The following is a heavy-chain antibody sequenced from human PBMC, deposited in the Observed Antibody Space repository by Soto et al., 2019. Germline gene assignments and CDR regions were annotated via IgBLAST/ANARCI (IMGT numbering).Heavy chain of an antibody. J-gene: IGHJ4*02. D-gene: IGHD3-10*01. Sequence: PSETLSLTCTVSGGSISSSSYYWGWIRQPPGKGLEWIGSIYYSGSTYYNPSLKSRVTISVDTSKNQFSLKLSSVTAADTAVYYFGRLTGGYYFVYWGQGTLVTVSS. V-gene: IGHV4-39*01. CDR1: GGSISSSSYY. CDR3: GRLTGGYYFVY. CDR2: IYYSGST.